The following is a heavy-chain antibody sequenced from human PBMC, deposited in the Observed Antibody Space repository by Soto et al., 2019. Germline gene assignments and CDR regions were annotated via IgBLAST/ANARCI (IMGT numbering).Heavy chain of an antibody. CDR2: ISGSGDST. D-gene: IGHD2-2*01. J-gene: IGHJ4*02. CDR1: GFTFSSYA. V-gene: IGHV3-23*01. CDR3: AKTPLIVVVPAAKTHFDY. Sequence: EVQLLESGGGLVQPGGSLRLSCAASGFTFSSYAMSWVRQAPGKGLEWVSAISGSGDSTYYADSVKGRFTISRDNSKNTLYLQMNSLRAEDTAVYYCAKTPLIVVVPAAKTHFDYWGQGTLVTVSS.